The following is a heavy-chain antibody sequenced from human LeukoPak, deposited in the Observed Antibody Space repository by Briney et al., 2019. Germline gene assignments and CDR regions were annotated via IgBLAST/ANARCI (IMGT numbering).Heavy chain of an antibody. CDR2: IYSGGST. D-gene: IGHD6-13*01. Sequence: GGSLRLSCAASGFTFSSNYMSWVRQAPGKGLEWVSVIYSGGSTYYADSVKGRFTISRDNSKNTLYLQMNSLRAEDTAVYYCARGGSSSWYGIDPWGQGTLVTVSS. CDR1: GFTFSSNY. CDR3: ARGGSSSWYGIDP. J-gene: IGHJ5*02. V-gene: IGHV3-66*01.